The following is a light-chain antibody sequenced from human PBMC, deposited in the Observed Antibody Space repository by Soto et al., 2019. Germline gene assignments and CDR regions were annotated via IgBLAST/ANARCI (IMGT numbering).Light chain of an antibody. CDR2: DTS. V-gene: IGKV3-15*01. Sequence: EIVVTQSPATLSVSPGERVTLSCRASQSVSSSLAWYQQRPGQAPRLLIYDTSTRAPGIAARFSGSGSGTEFTLTISSLQSEDVAVYYCQQRSNWPGTFGQGTRLEIK. CDR1: QSVSSS. J-gene: IGKJ5*01. CDR3: QQRSNWPGT.